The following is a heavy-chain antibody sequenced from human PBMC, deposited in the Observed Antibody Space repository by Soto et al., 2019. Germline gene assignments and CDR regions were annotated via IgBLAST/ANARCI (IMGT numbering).Heavy chain of an antibody. J-gene: IGHJ5*02. CDR3: ARDRHNWNYGENWFDP. V-gene: IGHV1-18*01. Sequence: ASVKVSCKASGYTFTSYGISWVRQAPGQGLEWMGWISAYNCNTNYAQKLQGRVTMTTDTSTSTAYMELRSLRSDDTAVYYCARDRHNWNYGENWFDPWGQGTLVT. D-gene: IGHD1-7*01. CDR2: ISAYNCNT. CDR1: GYTFTSYG.